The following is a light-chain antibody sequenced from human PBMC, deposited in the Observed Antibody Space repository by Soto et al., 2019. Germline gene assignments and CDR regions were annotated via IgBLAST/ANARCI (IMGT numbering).Light chain of an antibody. V-gene: IGLV2-14*01. CDR1: SSDVGGYNY. Sequence: QSVLTQPASVSGSPGQAITISCTGTSSDVGGYNYVSWYQQHPGKDLKLIIYEVSNRPSGVCNRFSGSKCASTASPTISGLQAEDEADYSCSSYIYSSTVGDVFGTGSKVTVL. CDR2: EVS. J-gene: IGLJ1*01. CDR3: SSYIYSSTVGDV.